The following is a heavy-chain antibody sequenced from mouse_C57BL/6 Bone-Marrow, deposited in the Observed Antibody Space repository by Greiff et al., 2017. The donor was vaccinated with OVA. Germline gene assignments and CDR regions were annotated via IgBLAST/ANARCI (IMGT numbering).Heavy chain of an antibody. V-gene: IGHV5-12*01. CDR3: ARHNYYGSSYGWFAY. J-gene: IGHJ3*01. CDR1: GFTFSDYY. D-gene: IGHD1-1*01. CDR2: ISNGGGST. Sequence: VESGGGLVQPGGSLKLSCAASGFTFSDYYMYWVRQTPEKRLEWVAYISNGGGSTYYPDTVKGRFTISRDNAKNTLYLQMSRLKSEDTAMYYCARHNYYGSSYGWFAYWGQGTLVTVSA.